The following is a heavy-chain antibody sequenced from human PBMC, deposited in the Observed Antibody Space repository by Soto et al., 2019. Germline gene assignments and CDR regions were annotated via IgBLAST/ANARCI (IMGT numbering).Heavy chain of an antibody. Sequence: QVQLVQSGAEVKKPGASVKVSCKTSGYAFTSYHICWVRQAPGQGLEWMGWISAYNTNTNYAQKFQRRVTMTTDTLTSTAYMELRSLRAEDTAVYYCARDTPPTDYWGQGTLVTVSS. CDR3: ARDTPPTDY. CDR2: ISAYNTNT. J-gene: IGHJ4*02. V-gene: IGHV1-18*01. CDR1: GYAFTSYH.